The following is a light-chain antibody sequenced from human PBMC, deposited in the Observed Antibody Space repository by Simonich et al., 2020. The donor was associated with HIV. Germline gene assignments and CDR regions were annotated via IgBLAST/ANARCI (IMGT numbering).Light chain of an antibody. J-gene: IGKJ4*01. V-gene: IGKV3-11*01. CDR3: QQRSNWPPLT. CDR2: DAS. CDR1: QSVSNY. Sequence: EIVLTQSPATLSLSPGERATLPCRASQSVSNYLAWYQQKPGLAPRLLIYDASSRATGIPDRFSGSGSGTDFTLTISRLEPEDFAVYYCQQRSNWPPLTFGGGTKVEIK.